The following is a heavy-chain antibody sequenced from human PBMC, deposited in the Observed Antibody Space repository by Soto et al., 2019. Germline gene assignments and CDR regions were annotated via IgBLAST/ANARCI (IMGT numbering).Heavy chain of an antibody. J-gene: IGHJ4*02. Sequence: SETLSLTCTVSGGSLSSYYWTWIRQSPGKGLEWIGYVYFSGNTNYNPSLKSRVTISIDTSKNQFSLRLASVTAADTAVYYCARQSTGYSVEVDYWGQGTLVTVSS. CDR2: VYFSGNT. CDR1: GGSLSSYY. CDR3: ARQSTGYSVEVDY. V-gene: IGHV4-59*08. D-gene: IGHD6-13*01.